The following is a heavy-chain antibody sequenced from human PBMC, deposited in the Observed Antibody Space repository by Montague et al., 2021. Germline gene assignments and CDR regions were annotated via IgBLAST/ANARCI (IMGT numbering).Heavy chain of an antibody. CDR1: GGSISSSCYY. D-gene: IGHD3-3*01. CDR3: VRSGFWSGYYPPNYYYGMDV. J-gene: IGHJ6*02. Sequence: SETLSLTCTVPGGSISSSCYYWGWLRPPPGQGLKWIGSIFYSGSTSSTPSLKSRVTISVATSKNQLSLRLGSVTAADTAVDYCVRSGFWSGYYPPNYYYGMDVWGQGTTVTVSS. CDR2: IFYSGST. V-gene: IGHV4-39*01.